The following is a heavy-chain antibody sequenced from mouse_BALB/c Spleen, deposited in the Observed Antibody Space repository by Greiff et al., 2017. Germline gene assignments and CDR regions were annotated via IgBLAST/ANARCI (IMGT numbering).Heavy chain of an antibody. V-gene: IGHV5-6-5*01. CDR1: GFTFSSYA. Sequence: EVKLMESGGGLVKPGGSLKLSCAASGFTFSSYAMSWVRQTPEKRLEWVASISSGGSTYYPDSVKGRFTISRDNARNILYLQMSSLRSEDTAMYYCATYGNYAMDYWGQGTSVTVSS. J-gene: IGHJ4*01. CDR3: ATYGNYAMDY. D-gene: IGHD2-1*01. CDR2: ISSGGST.